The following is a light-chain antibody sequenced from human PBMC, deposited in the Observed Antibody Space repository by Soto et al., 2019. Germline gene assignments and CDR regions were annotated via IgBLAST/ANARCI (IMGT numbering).Light chain of an antibody. CDR3: QQHDSSPRT. J-gene: IGKJ1*01. V-gene: IGKV1-39*01. CDR2: AAS. CDR1: QDISNY. Sequence: DIQMTQSPSSLSASVGDRVTITCQASQDISNYLNWYQQKPGKAPKLLIYAASSLQTGVPSRVVGSHTGTDSALTISCLQRDDIATYYCQQHDSSPRTFCQATKVDIK.